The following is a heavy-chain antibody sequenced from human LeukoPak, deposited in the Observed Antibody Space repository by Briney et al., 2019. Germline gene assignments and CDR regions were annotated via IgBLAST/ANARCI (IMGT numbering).Heavy chain of an antibody. CDR2: ISYDGSNK. CDR1: GSTFSSYA. CDR3: ARDRVPSVLRFLEWSRFDY. V-gene: IGHV3-30-3*01. J-gene: IGHJ4*02. Sequence: GGSLRLSCAASGSTFSSYAMHWVRQAPGKGLEWVAVISYDGSNKYYADSVKGRFTISRDNSKNTLYLQMNSLRAEDTAVYYCARDRVPSVLRFLEWSRFDYWGQGTLVTVSS. D-gene: IGHD3-3*01.